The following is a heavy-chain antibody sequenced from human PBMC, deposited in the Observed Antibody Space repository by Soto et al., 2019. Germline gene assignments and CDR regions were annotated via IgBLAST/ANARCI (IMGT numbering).Heavy chain of an antibody. Sequence: GGSLRLSCAASGFTFSSYGMHWVRQAPGKGLEWVAVIWYDGSNKYYADSVKGRFTISRDNSKNTLYLQMNSLRAEDTAVYYCARDRVLRFLEWSLLFDPWGQGTLVTVS. CDR2: IWYDGSNK. J-gene: IGHJ5*02. CDR3: ARDRVLRFLEWSLLFDP. D-gene: IGHD3-3*01. V-gene: IGHV3-33*01. CDR1: GFTFSSYG.